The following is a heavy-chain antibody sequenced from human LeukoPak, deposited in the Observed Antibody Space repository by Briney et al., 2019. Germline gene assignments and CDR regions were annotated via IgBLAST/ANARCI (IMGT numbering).Heavy chain of an antibody. J-gene: IGHJ4*02. CDR2: INPNSGGT. CDR1: GYTFTGYY. CDR3: ARDCRSGSGNYFDP. Sequence: ASVKVSCKASGYTFTGYYIHWVRQAPGQGLEWMGWINPNSGGTNYAQNFQGRVTMTRDTSISTTYMELSSLRSDDTAVYYCARDCRSGSGNYFDPWGQGTLVTVSS. D-gene: IGHD3-10*01. V-gene: IGHV1-2*02.